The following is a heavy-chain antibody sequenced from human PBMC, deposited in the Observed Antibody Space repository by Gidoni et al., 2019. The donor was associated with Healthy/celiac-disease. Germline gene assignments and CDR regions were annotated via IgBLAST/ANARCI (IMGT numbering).Heavy chain of an antibody. CDR3: ARFGNWNYRLSDDY. CDR1: GGSISRGGYY. J-gene: IGHJ4*02. Sequence: QVQLQESGPGLVKPSQTLSLTCPVSGGSISRGGYYWSWIRQHPGKGLEWIGYIYYSGSTYYNPSLKSRVTISVDTSKNQFSLKLSSVTAADTAVYYCARFGNWNYRLSDDYWGQGTLVTVSS. D-gene: IGHD1-7*01. CDR2: IYYSGST. V-gene: IGHV4-31*03.